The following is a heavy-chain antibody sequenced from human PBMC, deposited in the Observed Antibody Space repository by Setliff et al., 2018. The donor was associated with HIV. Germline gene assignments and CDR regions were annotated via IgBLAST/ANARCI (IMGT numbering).Heavy chain of an antibody. J-gene: IGHJ6*03. CDR1: GGSIINYF. Sequence: LSLTCSVTGGSIINYFWGWILMPPGKGLEWIGYIYYSGSTDYNPSLKSRVTISVDTSKNQFSLKLSSVTAADTAVYYCARGDGTKYYYYYYMDVWGKGTTVTVS. D-gene: IGHD1-7*01. CDR2: IYYSGST. CDR3: ARGDGTKYYYYYYMDV. V-gene: IGHV4-59*01.